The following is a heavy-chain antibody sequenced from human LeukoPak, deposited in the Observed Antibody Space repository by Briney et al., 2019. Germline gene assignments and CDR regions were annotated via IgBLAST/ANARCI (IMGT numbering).Heavy chain of an antibody. J-gene: IGHJ4*02. CDR2: ISSSSSYI. Sequence: GSLRLSCAASGFTFSSYSMNWVRQAPGKGLEWVSSISSSSSYIYYADSVKGRFTISRDNAKNSLYLQMNSLRADDTAVYYCAKRQYSSSSSYYFNQWGQGTLVTVSS. V-gene: IGHV3-21*04. D-gene: IGHD6-6*01. CDR1: GFTFSSYS. CDR3: AKRQYSSSSSYYFNQ.